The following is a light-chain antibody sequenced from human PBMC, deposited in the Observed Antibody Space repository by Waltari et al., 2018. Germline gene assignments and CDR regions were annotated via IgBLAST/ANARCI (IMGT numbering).Light chain of an antibody. CDR2: EVS. CDR3: SSYRRGSTLV. V-gene: IGLV2-14*01. CDR1: SSDVGTYNF. J-gene: IGLJ2*01. Sequence: QSALTQPASVSASPGQTIPISCTGTSSDVGTYNFISWYQQHPGMAPKLTIYEVSNRPSGISNRFSGSKSGNTASLTISGLQAEDEADYYCSSYRRGSTLVFGGGTKLTV.